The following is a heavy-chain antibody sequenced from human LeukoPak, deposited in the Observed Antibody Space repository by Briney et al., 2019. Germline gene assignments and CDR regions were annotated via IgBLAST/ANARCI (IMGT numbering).Heavy chain of an antibody. CDR3: AKDLGAAGTFWGAFDI. CDR1: GFTFSSYA. J-gene: IGHJ3*02. V-gene: IGHV3-23*01. CDR2: ISGSGGST. Sequence: TGGSLRLSCAASGFTFSSYAMSWVRQAPGKGLEWVSGISGSGGSTYYADSVKGRFTISRDNSKNTLYLQMNSLRAEDTAIYYCAKDLGAAGTFWGAFDIWGQGTMVTVSS. D-gene: IGHD6-13*01.